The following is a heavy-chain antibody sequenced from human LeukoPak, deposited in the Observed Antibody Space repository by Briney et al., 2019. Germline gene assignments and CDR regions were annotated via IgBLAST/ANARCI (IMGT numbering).Heavy chain of an antibody. CDR3: ARQVPAAHY. Sequence: SETLSLTCTVSGGSISSSSYYWGWIRQPPGKGLEWIGSIYYSGSTYYNPSLKSRVTISVDTSKNQFSLKLSSVTAADTAVYYCARQVPAAHYWGQGTMVTVSS. J-gene: IGHJ3*01. CDR1: GGSISSSSYY. CDR2: IYYSGST. D-gene: IGHD2-2*01. V-gene: IGHV4-39*01.